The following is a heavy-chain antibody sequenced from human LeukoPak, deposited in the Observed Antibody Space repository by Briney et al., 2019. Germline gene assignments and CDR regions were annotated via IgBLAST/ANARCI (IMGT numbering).Heavy chain of an antibody. CDR3: ARGPYKYDGSGAFDI. J-gene: IGHJ3*02. CDR2: IYTSGST. D-gene: IGHD3-22*01. V-gene: IGHV4-61*02. Sequence: PSETLSLTCTVSGDSISSGDYYWSWIRQLAGKGLEWIGRIYTSGSTNYNPSLKSRVTISVDTSKNQFSLKLTSVTAADTAVYYCARGPYKYDGSGAFDIWGQGTMVTVSS. CDR1: GDSISSGDYY.